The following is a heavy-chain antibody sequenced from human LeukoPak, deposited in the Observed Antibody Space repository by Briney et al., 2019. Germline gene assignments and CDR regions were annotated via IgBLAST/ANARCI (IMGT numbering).Heavy chain of an antibody. D-gene: IGHD2-2*02. CDR1: GYSISSSSYY. Sequence: PSETLSLTCTVSGYSISSSSYYWGWIRQPPGKGLEWIGSIYYSGSTYYDPSLKSRVTISVDTSKNQFSLKLSSVTAADTAVYYCSRLAIYSSGEDFWGQGTLVTVSS. CDR3: SRLAIYSSGEDF. V-gene: IGHV4-39*01. CDR2: IYYSGST. J-gene: IGHJ4*02.